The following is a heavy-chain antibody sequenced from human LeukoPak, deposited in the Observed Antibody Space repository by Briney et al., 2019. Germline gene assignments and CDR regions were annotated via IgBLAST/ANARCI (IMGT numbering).Heavy chain of an antibody. CDR1: GFTFSTSW. CDR3: ASGNWNDRAFDV. V-gene: IGHV3-7*01. D-gene: IGHD1-20*01. CDR2: IKPDGSEK. Sequence: GGSLRLSCVASGFTFSTSWMSWVRQAPGKRGEGVANIKPDGSEKYYVDSVKGRFTVSRDNAKNSLYLQLNSLRAEDTAVYYCASGNWNDRAFDVWGQGTLVTVSS. J-gene: IGHJ3*01.